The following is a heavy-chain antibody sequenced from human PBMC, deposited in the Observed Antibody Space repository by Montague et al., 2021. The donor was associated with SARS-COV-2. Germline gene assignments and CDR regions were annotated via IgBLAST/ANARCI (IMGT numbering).Heavy chain of an antibody. V-gene: IGHV3-7*01. Sequence: SLRLSCAASGFILSSSWMSWARQVPGKGLEWVANIKQDESEKYYVDSVKGRFTISRDNAKNSLYLQMNSLRAEDTAVYYCARRNDFWTPGVWGQGTTVTVSS. CDR2: IKQDESEK. J-gene: IGHJ6*02. CDR3: ARRNDFWTPGV. D-gene: IGHD3-3*01. CDR1: GFILSSSW.